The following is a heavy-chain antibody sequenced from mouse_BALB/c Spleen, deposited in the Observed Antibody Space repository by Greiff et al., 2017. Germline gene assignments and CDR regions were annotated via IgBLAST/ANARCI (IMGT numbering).Heavy chain of an antibody. D-gene: IGHD1-1*01. J-gene: IGHJ4*01. CDR3: ARNYGVYYAMDY. Sequence: EVKVEESGPSLVKPSQTLSLTCSVTGDSITSGYWNWIRKFPGNKLEYMGYISYSGSTYYNPSLKSRISITRDTSKNQYYLQLNSVTTEDTATYYCARNYGVYYAMDYWGQGTSVTVSS. V-gene: IGHV3-8*02. CDR2: ISYSGST. CDR1: GDSITSGY.